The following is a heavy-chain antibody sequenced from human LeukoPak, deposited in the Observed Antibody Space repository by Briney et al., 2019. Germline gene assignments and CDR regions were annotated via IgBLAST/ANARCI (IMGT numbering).Heavy chain of an antibody. J-gene: IGHJ4*02. CDR1: GFTFYTYA. Sequence: GSLGLSCAASGFTFYTYAMTWVRQAPGKGLEWVSTIIGSGGNTFYADSVKGRFTISRDNSKNTLSLQLTSLRAEDTGIYFCARDGGHPLTSYYRAYWGQGTLVTVSS. CDR3: ARDGGHPLTSYYRAY. V-gene: IGHV3-23*01. D-gene: IGHD4-11*01. CDR2: IIGSGGNT.